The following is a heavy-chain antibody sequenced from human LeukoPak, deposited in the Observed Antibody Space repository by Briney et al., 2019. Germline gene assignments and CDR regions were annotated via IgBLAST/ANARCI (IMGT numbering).Heavy chain of an antibody. CDR1: GFTFSSYG. D-gene: IGHD3-3*01. V-gene: IGHV3-30*02. CDR2: IRYDGSNK. J-gene: IGHJ6*03. Sequence: PGGSLRLSCAASGFTFSSYGMHWVRQAPGKGLEWVAFIRYDGSNKYYADSVKGRFTISRDNSKNTLYLQMNSMRAEDTDVYYCAKDAAIFGVFIAYYSYMHVWGKGPTVTVSS. CDR3: AKDAAIFGVFIAYYSYMHV.